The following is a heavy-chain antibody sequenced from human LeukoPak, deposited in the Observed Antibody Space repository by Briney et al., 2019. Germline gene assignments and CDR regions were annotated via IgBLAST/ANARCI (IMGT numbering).Heavy chain of an antibody. V-gene: IGHV4-59*08. Sequence: SETLSLTCTVSGGSISGYYWSWIRQPPGKGLEWIGDIYFGGTTYYKTSLKSRVTTSLHASTNQFSLNLTSVTAADTAEYFCARRTAKWNHRSPEFDPWGQGTLVIVSS. D-gene: IGHD1-14*01. J-gene: IGHJ5*01. CDR3: ARRTAKWNHRSPEFDP. CDR2: IYFGGTT. CDR1: GGSISGYY.